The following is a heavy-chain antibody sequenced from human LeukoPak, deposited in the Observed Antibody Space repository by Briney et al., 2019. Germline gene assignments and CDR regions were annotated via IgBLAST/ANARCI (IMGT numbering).Heavy chain of an antibody. J-gene: IGHJ4*02. D-gene: IGHD3-22*01. CDR1: GESFSDYY. Sequence: SETLSLTCRVYGESFSDYYCAWIRQPPGKGLKWIGELNHVGRTTYNPALKSRVTISADTSKNQFSLKLSSVTAADTAVYYCARVQYFDNGGYWNLDYWGQGTLVTVSS. V-gene: IGHV4-34*01. CDR2: LNHVGRT. CDR3: ARVQYFDNGGYWNLDY.